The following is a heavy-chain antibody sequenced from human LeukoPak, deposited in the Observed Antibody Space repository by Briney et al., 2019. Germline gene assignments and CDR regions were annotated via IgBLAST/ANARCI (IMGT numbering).Heavy chain of an antibody. CDR2: IRQDGSEI. D-gene: IGHD2/OR15-2a*01. J-gene: IGHJ5*02. CDR1: GFTFSTYC. Sequence: GGSLRLSCAASGFTFSTYCMSWVRQAPGKGLEWVANIRQDGSEISYVDSVKGRLTISRDNAKSSLFLQMNRLRAEDTAVYYCARDEYGPLDPWGQGTLVTVSS. CDR3: ARDEYGPLDP. V-gene: IGHV3-7*01.